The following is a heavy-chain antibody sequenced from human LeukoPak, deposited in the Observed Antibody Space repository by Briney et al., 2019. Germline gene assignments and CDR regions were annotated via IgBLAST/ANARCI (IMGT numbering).Heavy chain of an antibody. CDR3: ARGRRAYYDFWSGYYCYYYGMDV. J-gene: IGHJ6*02. Sequence: SETLSLTCAVSGGSISSTNWWSWVRQPPGKGLEWIGEIYHSGSTNYNPSLKSRVTISVDKSKNHFSLNLTSVTAADTAVYYCARGRRAYYDFWSGYYCYYYGMDVWGQGTTVTVSS. CDR1: GGSISSTNW. CDR2: IYHSGST. D-gene: IGHD3-3*01. V-gene: IGHV4-4*02.